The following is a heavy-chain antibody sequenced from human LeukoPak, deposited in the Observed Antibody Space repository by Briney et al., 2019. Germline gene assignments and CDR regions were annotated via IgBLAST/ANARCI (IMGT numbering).Heavy chain of an antibody. CDR1: GFTFSSYW. D-gene: IGHD3-22*01. Sequence: GGSLRLSCAASGFTFSSYWMHWVRQAPGKGLVWVSRINSDGSSTSYADSVKGRFTISRDNAKNSLYLQMNSLRAEDTAVYYCARARILTYYYDSSGYQGAFDIWGQGTMVTVSS. CDR3: ARARILTYYYDSSGYQGAFDI. V-gene: IGHV3-74*01. CDR2: INSDGSST. J-gene: IGHJ3*02.